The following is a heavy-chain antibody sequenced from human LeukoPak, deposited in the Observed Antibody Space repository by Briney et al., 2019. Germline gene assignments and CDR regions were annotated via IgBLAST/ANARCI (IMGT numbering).Heavy chain of an antibody. CDR2: IKQDGSEK. CDR1: GFTFSSYW. J-gene: IGHJ6*02. Sequence: GGSLRLSCAASGFTFSSYWMSWVRQAPGKGLEWVANIKQDGSEKYYVDSVKGRFTISRDNAKNSLYLQMNSLRAEDTAVYYCASLGGLRYFDWSYYYYYGMDVWGQGTTVTVS. D-gene: IGHD3-9*01. V-gene: IGHV3-7*01. CDR3: ASLGGLRYFDWSYYYYYGMDV.